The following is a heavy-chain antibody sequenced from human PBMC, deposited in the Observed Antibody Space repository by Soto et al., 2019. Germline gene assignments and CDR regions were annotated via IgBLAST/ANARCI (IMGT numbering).Heavy chain of an antibody. V-gene: IGHV3-23*01. CDR2: FRTSGDGGTT. J-gene: IGHJ4*02. CDR1: GFTFSSYS. CDR3: AKKVNSGPGSQYFDY. D-gene: IGHD3-10*01. Sequence: GGSLRLSCAASGFTFSSYSMSWVRQAPGKGLEWVSGFRTSGDGGTTYYADSVKGRFTISRDNSKNMLFLQMNSLRAEDTAIYYCAKKVNSGPGSQYFDYWGQGTLVTISS.